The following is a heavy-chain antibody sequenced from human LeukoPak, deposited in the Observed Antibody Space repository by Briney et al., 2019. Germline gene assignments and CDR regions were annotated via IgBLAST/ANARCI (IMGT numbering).Heavy chain of an antibody. Sequence: KPSETLSLTCSVSGGSISSYYWSRIRQPAGKGLEWIGRIYPSGGTNYNPSLKSRVTMSLDTSKNQFSLKLSSVTAADTAVYYCARHIGVVRGVSVDDWFDPWGQGTLVTVSS. CDR2: IYPSGGT. CDR3: ARHIGVVRGVSVDDWFDP. CDR1: GGSISSYY. J-gene: IGHJ5*02. D-gene: IGHD3-10*01. V-gene: IGHV4-4*07.